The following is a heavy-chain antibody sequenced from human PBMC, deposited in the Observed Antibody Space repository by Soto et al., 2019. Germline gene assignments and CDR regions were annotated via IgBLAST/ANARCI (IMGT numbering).Heavy chain of an antibody. CDR1: GFTFTSSA. CDR3: AADRPYYYDSSGPLGY. D-gene: IGHD3-22*01. CDR2: IVVGSGNT. Sequence: QMQLVQSGPEVKKPGTSVKVSCKASGFTFTSSAVQWVRQARGQRLEWIGWIVVGSGNTNYAQKFQERATITRDMSTSTAYMELSSLRSEDTAVYYCAADRPYYYDSSGPLGYWGQGTLVTVSS. J-gene: IGHJ4*02. V-gene: IGHV1-58*01.